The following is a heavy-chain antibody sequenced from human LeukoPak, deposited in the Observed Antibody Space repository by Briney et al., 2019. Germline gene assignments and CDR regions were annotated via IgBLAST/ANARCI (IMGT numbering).Heavy chain of an antibody. CDR3: ARSSIVATIFDY. CDR2: INPNSGGT. Sequence: ASVKVSCKASGYTFPGYYMHWVRQAPGQGLEWMGWINPNSGGTNYAQKFQGRVTMTRDTSISTAYMELSRQRSDDTAVYYCARSSIVATIFDYWGQGTLVTVTS. J-gene: IGHJ4*02. CDR1: GYTFPGYY. D-gene: IGHD5-12*01. V-gene: IGHV1-2*02.